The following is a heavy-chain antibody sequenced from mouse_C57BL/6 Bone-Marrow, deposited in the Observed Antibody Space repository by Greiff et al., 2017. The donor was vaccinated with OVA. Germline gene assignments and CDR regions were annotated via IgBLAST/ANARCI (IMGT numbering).Heavy chain of an antibody. J-gene: IGHJ2*01. V-gene: IGHV1-81*01. CDR1: GYTFTSYA. CDR3: AQEEECYGTSYDFDY. Sequence: QVQLQQSGAELARPGASVKLSCKASGYTFTSYAISWVKQRTGQGLEWIGEIYPRSGNTYYNEKFKGKATLTADKSSSTAYMELRSLTSEDSAVYFGAQEEECYGTSYDFDYWGQGTTLTVSS. D-gene: IGHD1-1*01. CDR2: IYPRSGNT.